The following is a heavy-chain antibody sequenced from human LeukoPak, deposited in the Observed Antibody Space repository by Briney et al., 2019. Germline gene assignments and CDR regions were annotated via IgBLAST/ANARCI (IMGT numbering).Heavy chain of an antibody. CDR1: GGSISSYY. D-gene: IGHD4-11*01. J-gene: IGHJ4*02. CDR2: IYHSGSM. CDR3: ARHPADYTSYFGY. Sequence: SGTLSLTCTVSGGSISSYYWGWIRQPPGKGLEWIGSIYHSGSMYASLKSRVTISVDTSKNQFSLKMSSVTAADTAVYYCARHPADYTSYFGYWGQGTLVTVSS. V-gene: IGHV4-39*01.